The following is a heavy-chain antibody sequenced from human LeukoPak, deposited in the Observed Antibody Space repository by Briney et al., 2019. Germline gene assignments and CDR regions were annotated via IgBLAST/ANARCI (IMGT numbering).Heavy chain of an antibody. J-gene: IGHJ5*02. CDR3: ARRIVVVDNWFDP. CDR2: IYHSGST. Sequence: SQTLSLTCAVSGFSISSCGYSWSCIRQPPGKGLESIGYIYHSGSTYYNPSLKSRVTISVDRSKNQSSLQLSSVTAADTAVYYCARRIVVVDNWFDPWGQGTLVTVSS. CDR1: GFSISSCGYS. D-gene: IGHD3-22*01. V-gene: IGHV4-30-2*01.